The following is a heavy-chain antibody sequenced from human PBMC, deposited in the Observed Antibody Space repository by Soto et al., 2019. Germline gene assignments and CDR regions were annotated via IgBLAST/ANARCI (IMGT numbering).Heavy chain of an antibody. CDR2: INGNGGTT. Sequence: EVQLVESGGTLVQPGGSLRLSCAASGYTFSDFAIHWVRQTPGKRLEYVSAINGNGGTTYYGDSVKGRFTISRDNSKNTADLQMGSLRVEDTAVYYCARWSHYGSGTYPWGQGTLVTVS. V-gene: IGHV3-64*07. D-gene: IGHD3-10*01. CDR1: GYTFSDFA. CDR3: ARWSHYGSGTYP. J-gene: IGHJ3*01.